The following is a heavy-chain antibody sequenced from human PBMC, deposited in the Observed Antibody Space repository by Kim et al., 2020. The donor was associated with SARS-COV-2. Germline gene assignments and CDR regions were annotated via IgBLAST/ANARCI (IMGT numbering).Heavy chain of an antibody. J-gene: IGHJ5*02. Sequence: SETLSLTCAVYGGSFSGYYWSWIRQPPGKGLEWIGEINHSGSTNYNPSLKSRVTISVDTSKNQFSLKLSSVTAADTAVYYCARGRSSSWYSPRDWFDPWGQGTLVTVSS. V-gene: IGHV4-34*01. CDR3: ARGRSSSWYSPRDWFDP. CDR1: GGSFSGYY. D-gene: IGHD6-13*01. CDR2: INHSGST.